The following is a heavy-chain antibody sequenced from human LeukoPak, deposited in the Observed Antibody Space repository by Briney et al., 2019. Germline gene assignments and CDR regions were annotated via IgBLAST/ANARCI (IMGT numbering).Heavy chain of an antibody. V-gene: IGHV4-59*08. D-gene: IGHD4-23*01. CDR1: GGSISSYY. CDR2: IYYSGRT. J-gene: IGHJ4*02. Sequence: SETLSLTCTVSGGSISSYYWSWIRQPPGKGLEWIGYIYYSGRTKYNPSLKSRVTISVDTSKNQFSLKLSSVTAADTAVYYCARFRSREVVSFDYWGQGTLVTVSS. CDR3: ARFRSREVVSFDY.